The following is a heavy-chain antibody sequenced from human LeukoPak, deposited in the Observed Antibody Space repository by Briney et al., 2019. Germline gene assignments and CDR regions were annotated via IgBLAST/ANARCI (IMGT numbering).Heavy chain of an antibody. CDR3: ASDPYYYDSSGYYYLSDS. CDR1: GGSISSSSYY. J-gene: IGHJ5*02. V-gene: IGHV4-39*01. CDR2: IYYSGST. D-gene: IGHD3-22*01. Sequence: SETLSLTCTVSGGSISSSSYYWGWIRQPPGKGVEWIGSIYYSGSTYYNPSLKSRVAISVDTSKNQFSLKLSSVTAADTAVYYCASDPYYYDSSGYYYLSDSWGQGTLVTVSS.